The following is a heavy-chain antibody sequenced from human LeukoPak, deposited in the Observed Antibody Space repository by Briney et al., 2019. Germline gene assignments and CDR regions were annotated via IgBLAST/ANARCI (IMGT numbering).Heavy chain of an antibody. J-gene: IGHJ6*03. CDR3: ARRWNYGRNYYIDV. CDR2: INDNGRA. D-gene: IGHD1-7*01. V-gene: IGHV4-34*01. CDR1: GGSFSNYY. Sequence: SETLSLTCAVYGGSFSNYYWNWISQPPGKGLEWLGEINDNGRANYNPSLMSRVTVSVDTSKNQFSLRLTSVTATDTAVYYCARRWNYGRNYYIDVWGKGATVSVSS.